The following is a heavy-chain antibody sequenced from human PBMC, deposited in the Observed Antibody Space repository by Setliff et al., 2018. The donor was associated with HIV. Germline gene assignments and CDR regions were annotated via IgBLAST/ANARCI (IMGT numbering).Heavy chain of an antibody. D-gene: IGHD3-22*01. CDR1: GDSINTGSNY. Sequence: SETLSLTCSVSGDSINTGSNYWNWIRQPAGKGLAWIGHIYPSGTTNYNPSLKSRVTTSVDPSKNQFSLNLRSVTAPDTAVYYCVSYSYYDRSGDTWGQGTLVTVSS. CDR3: VSYSYYDRSGDT. CDR2: IYPSGTT. J-gene: IGHJ5*02. V-gene: IGHV4-61*09.